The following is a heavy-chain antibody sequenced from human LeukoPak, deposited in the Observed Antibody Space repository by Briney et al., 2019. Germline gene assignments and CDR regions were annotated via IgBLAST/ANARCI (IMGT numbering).Heavy chain of an antibody. CDR3: ARHRYSSGWSNFDY. CDR2: IIPIFGTA. V-gene: IGHV1-69*06. D-gene: IGHD6-19*01. J-gene: IGHJ4*02. CDR1: GGTFSSYA. Sequence: SVKVSCKASGGTFSSYAISWVRQAPGQGLEWMGGIIPIFGTANYAQKFQGRVTITADRSTSTAYMELSSLRSEDTAVYYCARHRYSSGWSNFDYWGQGTLVTVSS.